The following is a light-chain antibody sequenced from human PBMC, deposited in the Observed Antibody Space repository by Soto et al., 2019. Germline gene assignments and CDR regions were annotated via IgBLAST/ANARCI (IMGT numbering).Light chain of an antibody. CDR1: QSVRSY. V-gene: IGKV3-11*01. J-gene: IGKJ5*01. CDR2: DAS. Sequence: ESMLTQSPATLSLSPGERATISCRASQSVRSYLAWYQQKPGQAPRLLIYDASNRATGIPARFSGSGSGTDFTLTISRLEPEDFAVYYCQQCRSSPLTFGQGTRLEIK. CDR3: QQCRSSPLT.